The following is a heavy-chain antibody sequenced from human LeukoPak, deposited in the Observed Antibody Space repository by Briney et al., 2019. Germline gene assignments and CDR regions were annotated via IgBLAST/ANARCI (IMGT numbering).Heavy chain of an antibody. CDR1: GFTFSSYA. CDR2: ISGSGGST. V-gene: IGHV3-23*01. J-gene: IGHJ4*02. Sequence: GGSLRLSCAASGFTFSSYAMSWVRQAPGKGLEWVSGISGSGGSTYYADSVKGRYTISRDNSKNTLYLQMTSLRAEDTAVYYCAKDQVWIVVGSFDYWGQGTLVTVSS. CDR3: AKDQVWIVVGSFDY. D-gene: IGHD3-22*01.